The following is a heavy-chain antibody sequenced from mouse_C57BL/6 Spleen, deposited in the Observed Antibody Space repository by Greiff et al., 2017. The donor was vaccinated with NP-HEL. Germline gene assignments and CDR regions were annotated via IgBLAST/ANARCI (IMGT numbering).Heavy chain of an antibody. CDR3: ARSTGTPSSYYAMDY. CDR1: GFNIKDYY. V-gene: IGHV14-2*01. J-gene: IGHJ4*01. D-gene: IGHD3-2*01. Sequence: EVQLQQSGAELVKPGASVKLSCTASGFNIKDYYMHWVKQRTEQGLEWIGRIDPEDGETKYAPKFQGKATITADPSSNTAYLQLSSLTSEDTAVYYCARSTGTPSSYYAMDYWGQGTSVTVSS. CDR2: IDPEDGET.